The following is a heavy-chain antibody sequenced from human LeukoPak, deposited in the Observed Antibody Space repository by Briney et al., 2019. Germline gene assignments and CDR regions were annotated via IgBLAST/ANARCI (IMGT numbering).Heavy chain of an antibody. D-gene: IGHD5-12*01. Sequence: PSETLSLTCTVSGGSISSGGYYWSWIRQPPGKGLEWIGYIYHSGSTYYNPSLESRVTISVDRSKNQFSLKLSSVTAADTAVYYCARDRLPEAAWPYYMDVWGKGTTVTVSS. V-gene: IGHV4-30-2*01. CDR3: ARDRLPEAAWPYYMDV. J-gene: IGHJ6*03. CDR2: IYHSGST. CDR1: GGSISSGGYY.